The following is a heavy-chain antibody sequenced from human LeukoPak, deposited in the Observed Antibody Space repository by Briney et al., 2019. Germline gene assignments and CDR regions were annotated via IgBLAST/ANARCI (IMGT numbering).Heavy chain of an antibody. V-gene: IGHV4-39*01. CDR1: GGSISSSNYY. J-gene: IGHJ5*02. CDR3: VRWQPANWSDP. D-gene: IGHD5-12*01. Sequence: PSETLSLTCTVSGGSISSSNYYWGWIRQPPGKGLEWIGSMYYSGTTYYNASLKSRVTISVDTSKNQFSLKVSSVTATDTAVYYCVRWQPANWSDPWGQGTLVTVSS. CDR2: MYYSGTT.